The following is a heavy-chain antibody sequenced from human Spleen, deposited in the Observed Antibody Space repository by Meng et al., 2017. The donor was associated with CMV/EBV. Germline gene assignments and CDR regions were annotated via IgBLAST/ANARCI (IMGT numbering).Heavy chain of an antibody. CDR2: ISSSRSYI. J-gene: IGHJ3*02. Sequence: GESLKISCAPSGFSFSTYTLHWVRRAPGKGLEWVASISSSRSYINYADPVKGRFTISRDNAKDSLYLQMSSLRAEDTAVYYCARERLYQPLWGDALDIWGQGTMVTVSS. CDR1: GFSFSTYT. V-gene: IGHV3-21*06. CDR3: ARERLYQPLWGDALDI. D-gene: IGHD2-2*01.